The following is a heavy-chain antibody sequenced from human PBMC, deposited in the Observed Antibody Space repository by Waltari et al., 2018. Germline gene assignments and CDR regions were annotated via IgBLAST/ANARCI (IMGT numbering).Heavy chain of an antibody. Sequence: QVQLQESGPGLVKPSETLSLTCTVSGYSISSGYYWGWSRQPPGKGLEWIGSIYHSGSTYYNPSLKSRVTISVDTSKNQFSLKLSSVTAADTAVYYCARSDILIGPGYWGQGTLVTVSS. CDR2: IYHSGST. J-gene: IGHJ4*02. D-gene: IGHD3-9*01. CDR3: ARSDILIGPGY. CDR1: GYSISSGYY. V-gene: IGHV4-38-2*02.